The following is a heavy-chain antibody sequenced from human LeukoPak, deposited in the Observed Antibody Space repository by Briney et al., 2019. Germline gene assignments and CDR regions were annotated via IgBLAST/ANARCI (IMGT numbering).Heavy chain of an antibody. CDR1: GFTFSSYA. CDR3: AKGSWRSTSCFDY. J-gene: IGHJ4*02. D-gene: IGHD2-2*01. Sequence: GGSLRLSCAASGFTFSSYAMSWVRQAPGKGLEWVSAISGSGGSTYYADSVKGRFTIPRDNSKNTLYLQTNSLRAEDTAVYYCAKGSWRSTSCFDYWGQGTLVTVSS. V-gene: IGHV3-23*01. CDR2: ISGSGGST.